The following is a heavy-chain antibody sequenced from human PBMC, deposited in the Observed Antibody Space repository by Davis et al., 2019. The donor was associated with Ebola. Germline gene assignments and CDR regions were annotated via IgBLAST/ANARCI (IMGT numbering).Heavy chain of an antibody. D-gene: IGHD2-8*01. J-gene: IGHJ6*02. CDR1: GGSISSYY. CDR2: IYYSGST. V-gene: IGHV4-59*12. Sequence: PSETLSLTCTVSGGSISSYYWSWIRQHPGKGLEWIGYIYYSGSTYYNPSLKSRVTISVDTSKNQFSLKLSSVTAADTAVYYCARGDYCTNGVCLNYYYGMDVWGQGTTVTVSS. CDR3: ARGDYCTNGVCLNYYYGMDV.